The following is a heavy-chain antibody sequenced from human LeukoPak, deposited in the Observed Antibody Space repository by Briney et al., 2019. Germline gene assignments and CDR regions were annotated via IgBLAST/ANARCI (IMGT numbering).Heavy chain of an antibody. J-gene: IGHJ6*03. CDR2: INPNSGGT. CDR3: ARGCQYQLLIYFYYYMDV. Sequence: GASVKVSCKASGYTFTGYYMHWVRQAPRQGLEWMGWINPNSGGTNYAQKFQGRVTMTRDTSISTAYMDLSSLRSDDTAVYYCARGCQYQLLIYFYYYMDVWGKGTTVTVSS. D-gene: IGHD2-2*01. CDR1: GYTFTGYY. V-gene: IGHV1-2*02.